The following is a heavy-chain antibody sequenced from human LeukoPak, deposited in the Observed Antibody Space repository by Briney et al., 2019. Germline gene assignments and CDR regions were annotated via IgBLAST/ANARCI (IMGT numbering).Heavy chain of an antibody. V-gene: IGHV3-33*01. CDR2: IWYDGSKK. D-gene: IGHD6-19*01. J-gene: IGHJ4*02. Sequence: PGGSLRLFCVASGFTFRSYGMHWVRQTPGKGLAWVAVIWYDGSKKYSADSLKGRFTISRDDSKSTLYLQMNSLRAEDTAVYYCARDLGTAGSFYFDYWGQGTLVTVSS. CDR1: GFTFRSYG. CDR3: ARDLGTAGSFYFDY.